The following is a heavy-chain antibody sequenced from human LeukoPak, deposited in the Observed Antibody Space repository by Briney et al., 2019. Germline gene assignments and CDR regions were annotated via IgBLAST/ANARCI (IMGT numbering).Heavy chain of an antibody. J-gene: IGHJ3*02. CDR3: ARGRYCSSTSCYTRHPGRAFDI. V-gene: IGHV4-34*01. D-gene: IGHD2-2*02. CDR1: GGSFSGYY. Sequence: PSETLSLTCAVYGGSFSGYYWSWIRQPPGKGLEWIGEINHSGCTNYNPSLKSRVTISVDTSKNQFSLKLSSVTAADTAVYYCARGRYCSSTSCYTRHPGRAFDIWGQGTMVTVSS. CDR2: INHSGCT.